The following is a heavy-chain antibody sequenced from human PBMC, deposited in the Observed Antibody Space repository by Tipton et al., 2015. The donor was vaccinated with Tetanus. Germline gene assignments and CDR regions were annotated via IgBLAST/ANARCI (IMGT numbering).Heavy chain of an antibody. J-gene: IGHJ4*02. CDR3: GKQNGGRWAVDH. V-gene: IGHV3-30-3*01. D-gene: IGHD4-23*01. CDR1: GLSFSGYG. CDR2: VAYDGNNK. Sequence: SLRLSCATSGLSFSGYGLHWLRQAPGKGLEWVALVAYDGNNKYYADSVKGRFTISRDNAKNSLYLQMNSLSADDTAVYYCGKQNGGRWAVDHWGQGTLVTVSS.